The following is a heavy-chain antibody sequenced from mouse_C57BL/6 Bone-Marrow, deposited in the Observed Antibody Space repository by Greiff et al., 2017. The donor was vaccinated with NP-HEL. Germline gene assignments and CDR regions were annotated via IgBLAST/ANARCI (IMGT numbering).Heavy chain of an antibody. Sequence: VKLQESGPELVKPGASVKISCKASGYTFTDYYINWVKQRPGQGLEWIGWIFPGSGSTYYNEKFKGKATLTVDKSSSTAYMLLSSLTSEDSAVYFCARGITTVVALYYYAMDYWGQGTSVTVSS. CDR3: ARGITTVVALYYYAMDY. D-gene: IGHD1-1*01. J-gene: IGHJ4*01. CDR2: IFPGSGST. CDR1: GYTFTDYY. V-gene: IGHV1-75*01.